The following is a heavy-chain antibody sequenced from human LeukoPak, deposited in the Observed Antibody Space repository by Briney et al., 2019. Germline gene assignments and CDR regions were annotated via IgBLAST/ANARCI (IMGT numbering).Heavy chain of an antibody. D-gene: IGHD3-9*01. CDR3: AREDYDILTGYPRFDH. V-gene: IGHV4-61*02. Sequence: SQTLSLTCTVSGGSISSGSYYWSWIRQPAGKGREWIGRIYTSGSTNYNPSLKSRVTISVDTSKNQFSLKLSSVTAADTAVYYCAREDYDILTGYPRFDHWGQGTLVTVSS. CDR2: IYTSGST. J-gene: IGHJ5*02. CDR1: GGSISSGSYY.